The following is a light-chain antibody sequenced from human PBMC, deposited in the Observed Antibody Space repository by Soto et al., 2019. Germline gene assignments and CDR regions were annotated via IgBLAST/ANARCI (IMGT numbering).Light chain of an antibody. CDR1: QGISNY. Sequence: IQLTQSPSSLSASVGDRVTITCRARQGISNYLAWYQQKPGKAPKLLIYIASTLQGGVPSRFSGSGSGTDFSLTISSLQHEDVATYCCQYLNSFPLPFGGGTQVEIK. V-gene: IGKV1-9*01. CDR3: QYLNSFPLP. CDR2: IAS. J-gene: IGKJ4*01.